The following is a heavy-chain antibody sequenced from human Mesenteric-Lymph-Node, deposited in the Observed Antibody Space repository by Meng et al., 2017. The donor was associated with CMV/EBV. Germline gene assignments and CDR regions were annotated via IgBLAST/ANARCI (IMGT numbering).Heavy chain of an antibody. CDR2: ISSSGSTI. CDR3: ARNPSYYYGMDV. V-gene: IGHV3-11*04. J-gene: IGHJ6*02. Sequence: GESLKISCAASGFTFSDYYMSRIRQAPGKGLEWVSYISSSGSTIYYADSVKGRFTISRDNAKNSLYLQMNSLRAEDTAVYYCARNPSYYYGMDVWGQGTTVTVSS. CDR1: GFTFSDYY.